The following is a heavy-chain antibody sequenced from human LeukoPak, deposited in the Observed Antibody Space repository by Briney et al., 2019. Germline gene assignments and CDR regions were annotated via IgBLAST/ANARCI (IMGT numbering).Heavy chain of an antibody. CDR1: GGSFSGYY. CDR3: ARVRIAARRKLNFDY. V-gene: IGHV4-34*01. D-gene: IGHD6-6*01. J-gene: IGHJ4*02. CDR2: INHSGST. Sequence: SGTLSLTCAVYGGSFSGYYWSWIRQPPGKGLEWIGEINHSGSTNYNPSLKSRVTISVDTSKNQFSLKLSSVTAADTAVYYCARVRIAARRKLNFDYWGQGTLVTVSS.